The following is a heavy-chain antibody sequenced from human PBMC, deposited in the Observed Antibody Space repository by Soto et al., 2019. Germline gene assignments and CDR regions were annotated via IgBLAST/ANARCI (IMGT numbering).Heavy chain of an antibody. V-gene: IGHV4-39*01. CDR1: GGSISSDSHH. J-gene: IGHJ5*02. D-gene: IGHD4-17*01. Sequence: QLQLQESGPGLVKPSETLSLTGTVSGGSISSDSHHWDWIRQPPGKGPEWIGSIFFTGRTYYNPSLKIRVTMSVDTSKIQFSLAMKYVTAADTAVYYCASLTWMTTATTDRGYDPWGQGTLVTVSS. CDR3: ASLTWMTTATTDRGYDP. CDR2: IFFTGRT.